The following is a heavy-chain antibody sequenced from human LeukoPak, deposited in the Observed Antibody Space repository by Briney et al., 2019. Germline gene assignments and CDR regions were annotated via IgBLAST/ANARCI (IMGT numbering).Heavy chain of an antibody. CDR2: IYYSGSN. CDR3: ARHYYGSGSTLDY. J-gene: IGHJ4*02. D-gene: IGHD3-10*01. CDR1: SRSVRSYY. V-gene: IGHV4-59*08. Sequence: SETRSLICTVSSRSVRSYYCSWVRQPPGKGMEWIGYIYYSGSNNYNPSLKSRVPLSVDTSKNQFSLKLGSVTVADTAVYYCARHYYGSGSTLDYWGQGTLVTVPS.